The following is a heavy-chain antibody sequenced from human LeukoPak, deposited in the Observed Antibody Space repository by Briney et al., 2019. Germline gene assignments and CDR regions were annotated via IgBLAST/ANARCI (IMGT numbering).Heavy chain of an antibody. CDR2: ISGSGGST. J-gene: IGHJ5*01. CDR1: GFTFSSYA. V-gene: IGHV3-23*01. CDR3: AKDPDIVLVAATAWFDS. D-gene: IGHD2-15*01. Sequence: PGGSLRLSCAASGFTFSSYAMSWVRQAPGKGLEWVSAISGSGGSTYYADSVKGRFTISRDNSKNTLYLQMNSLRAEDTAVYYCAKDPDIVLVAATAWFDSWGQGTLVTVSS.